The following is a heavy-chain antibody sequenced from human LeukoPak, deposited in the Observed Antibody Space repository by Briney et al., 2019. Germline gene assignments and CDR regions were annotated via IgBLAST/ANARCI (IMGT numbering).Heavy chain of an antibody. CDR3: ARIVVVDYGMDV. CDR2: IIPILGIA. V-gene: IGHV1-69*04. Sequence: ASVKVSCKASGGTFSSYAISWVRQAPGQGLEWMGRIIPILGIANYAQKFQGRVTITADKSTSTAYMELSSLRSEDTAVYYCARIVVVDYGMDVWGRGTTVTVSS. J-gene: IGHJ6*02. D-gene: IGHD2-15*01. CDR1: GGTFSSYA.